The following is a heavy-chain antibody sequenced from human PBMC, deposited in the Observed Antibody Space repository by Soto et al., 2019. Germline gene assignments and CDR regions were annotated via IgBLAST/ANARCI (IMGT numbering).Heavy chain of an antibody. CDR3: AMSPLPAAMGPEYYCYYYMDV. V-gene: IGHV1-18*01. CDR2: ISAYNGNT. CDR1: GYTFTSYG. J-gene: IGHJ6*03. D-gene: IGHD2-2*01. Sequence: QVQLVQSGAEVKKPGASVKVSCKASGYTFTSYGISWVRQAPGQGLEWMGWISAYNGNTNYAQKLQGRVTMTTDTSTSTAYMELRSLRSDDTAVYYCAMSPLPAAMGPEYYCYYYMDVWGKGTTVTVSS.